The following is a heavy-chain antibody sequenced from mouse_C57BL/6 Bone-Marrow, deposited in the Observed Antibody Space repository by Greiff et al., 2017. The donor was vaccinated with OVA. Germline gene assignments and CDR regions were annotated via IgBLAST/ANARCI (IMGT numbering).Heavy chain of an antibody. CDR2: IYPRSGNT. V-gene: IGHV1-81*01. Sequence: QVQLQQSGAELARPGASVKLSCKASGYTFTSYGISWVKQRTGQGLEWIGEIYPRSGNTYYNEKFKGKATLTADKSSSTAYMELRSLTSEDSAVYFCARGRGNYWYFDVWGTGTTVTVSS. D-gene: IGHD2-1*01. J-gene: IGHJ1*03. CDR3: ARGRGNYWYFDV. CDR1: GYTFTSYG.